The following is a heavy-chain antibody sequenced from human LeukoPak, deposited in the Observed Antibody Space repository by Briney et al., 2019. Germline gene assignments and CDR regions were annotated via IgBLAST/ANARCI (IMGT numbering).Heavy chain of an antibody. CDR1: GYTFTAYY. CDR2: NNPNTGGT. CDR3: AREDRMSLDTWFDP. D-gene: IGHD5-18*01. Sequence: ASVKVSCKASGYTFTAYYMHWVRQAPGQGLEWMGWNNPNTGGTNYAQKFQGRVTMTRDTSINTTYMELSSLGSDDTAVYYCAREDRMSLDTWFDPWGQGTLVTVSS. J-gene: IGHJ5*02. V-gene: IGHV1-2*02.